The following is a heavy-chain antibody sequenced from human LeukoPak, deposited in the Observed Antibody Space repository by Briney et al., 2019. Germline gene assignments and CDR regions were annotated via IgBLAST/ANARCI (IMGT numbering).Heavy chain of an antibody. J-gene: IGHJ5*02. CDR1: RDSFTIYT. D-gene: IGHD3-10*01. CDR3: ATDRGSGSHVWFDP. CDR2: ISPGGGST. Sequence: ASMTVSCKASRDSFTIYTINWVRQAPGQGHEWMGMISPGGGSTMYAQKFQGRVTMTRDMSTSTVYMELRSLRSDDTAVYYCATDRGSGSHVWFDPWGQGTLVTVSS. V-gene: IGHV1-46*01.